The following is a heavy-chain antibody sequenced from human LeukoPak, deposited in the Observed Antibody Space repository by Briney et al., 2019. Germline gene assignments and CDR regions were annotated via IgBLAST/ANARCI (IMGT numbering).Heavy chain of an antibody. CDR2: INPNSGGT. J-gene: IGHJ4*02. CDR3: ARVHDSSGYYYLFDY. D-gene: IGHD3-22*01. V-gene: IGHV1-2*06. CDR1: GYTFTGYY. Sequence: GSSVKVSCKASGYTFTGYYMHWVRQAPGQGLEWMGRINPNSGGTNYAQKFQGRVTMTRDTSISTAYMELSRLRSDDTAVYYCARVHDSSGYYYLFDYWGQGTLVTVSS.